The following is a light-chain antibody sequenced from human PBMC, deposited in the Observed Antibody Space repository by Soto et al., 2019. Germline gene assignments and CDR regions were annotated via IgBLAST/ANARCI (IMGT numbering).Light chain of an antibody. V-gene: IGKV1-39*01. CDR1: QTIHSY. CDR3: QQTFSTPWT. Sequence: DVQMTQSPSSLSASVGDRITLTCRLSQTIHSYLHWYQFKPGKAPQLLIQSASSLHSGVPSRFSGSGSGTHFTLIISSLQPEDSATYYCQQTFSTPWTFGQGTKVDIK. CDR2: SAS. J-gene: IGKJ1*01.